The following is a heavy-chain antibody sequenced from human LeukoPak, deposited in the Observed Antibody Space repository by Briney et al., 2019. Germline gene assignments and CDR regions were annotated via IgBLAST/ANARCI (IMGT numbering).Heavy chain of an antibody. J-gene: IGHJ3*02. CDR2: ISAYNGDS. D-gene: IGHD3-9*01. CDR1: GYNFNGYG. Sequence: ASVRVSCKTSGYNFNGYGTSWVRQAPGQGLEWMGWISAYNGDSDYAQKFQDRVTMTTDTSTSTAYMDLRSLRSEDTAVYYCARDLGDGIRYFDWLLYPGAFDIWGQGTMVTVSS. V-gene: IGHV1-18*01. CDR3: ARDLGDGIRYFDWLLYPGAFDI.